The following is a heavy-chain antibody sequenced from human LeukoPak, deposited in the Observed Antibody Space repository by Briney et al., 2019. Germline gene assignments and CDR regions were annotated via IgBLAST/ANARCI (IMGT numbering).Heavy chain of an antibody. V-gene: IGHV1-69*05. D-gene: IGHD3-22*01. CDR1: GGTFSSYA. J-gene: IGHJ5*02. CDR2: IIPIFGTA. Sequence: SVKVSCKASGGTFSSYAISWVRQAPGQGLEWMGGIIPIFGTANYAQKFQGRVTMTRDTSTSTVYMELSSLRSEDTAVYYCARGLDSSGYYAPWGQGTLVTVSS. CDR3: ARGLDSSGYYAP.